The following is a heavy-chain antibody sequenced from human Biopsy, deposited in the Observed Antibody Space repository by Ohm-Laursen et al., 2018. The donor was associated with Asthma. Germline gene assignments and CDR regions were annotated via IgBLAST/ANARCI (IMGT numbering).Heavy chain of an antibody. Sequence: SVKVSCTSLGGTFNTSVIGWVRQAPGPGRGWMGGINSVFGTTTYPQKFQGRVTITADDSTSIVYMELSSLRSEDTAVYYCAREAGSCSSRTCYSLDFWGQGTLVTVSS. CDR1: GGTFNTSV. D-gene: IGHD2-15*01. J-gene: IGHJ4*02. CDR3: AREAGSCSSRTCYSLDF. V-gene: IGHV1-69*13. CDR2: INSVFGTT.